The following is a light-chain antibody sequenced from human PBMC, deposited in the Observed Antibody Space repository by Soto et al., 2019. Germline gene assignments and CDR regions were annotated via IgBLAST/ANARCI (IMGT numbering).Light chain of an antibody. V-gene: IGLV2-14*01. CDR3: SSYTSDSSYV. J-gene: IGLJ1*01. CDR1: SSDLGGYNY. Sequence: QSVLTQPRSVSGSPGQSVTISCSGTSSDLGGYNYVSWYQHHPGKAPKLMIYAVSNRPSGVSNRFSASKSGNTASLFISGLQAEDEADYYCSSYTSDSSYVFGSGTKVTVL. CDR2: AVS.